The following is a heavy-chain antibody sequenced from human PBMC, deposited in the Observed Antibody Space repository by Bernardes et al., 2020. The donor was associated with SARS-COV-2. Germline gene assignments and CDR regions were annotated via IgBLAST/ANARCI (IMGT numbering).Heavy chain of an antibody. Sequence: GGSLRLSCAASGLTFSSYSMQWVRQAPGKGLEWVSAISPGGDSMTPADSMKGRFIISRDNDKNLLLLQMNRLGGEDTALYYCERGKIMALDVIFRNPDFGGLGTGVTVAS. CDR3: ERGKIMALDVIFRNPDF. J-gene: IGHJ4*02. CDR1: GLTFSSYS. D-gene: IGHD2-15*01. V-gene: IGHV3-21*06. CDR2: ISPGGDSM.